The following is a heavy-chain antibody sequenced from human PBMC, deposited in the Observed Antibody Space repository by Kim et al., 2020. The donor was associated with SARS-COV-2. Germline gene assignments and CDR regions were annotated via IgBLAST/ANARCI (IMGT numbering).Heavy chain of an antibody. CDR3: ARDLRGWFGELLQIDY. CDR1: GGSISSYY. D-gene: IGHD3-10*01. CDR2: IYYSGST. Sequence: SETLSLTCTVSGGSISSYYWSWIRQPPGKGLEWIGYIYYSGSTNYNPSLKSRVTISVDTSKNQFSLKLSSVTAADTAVYYGARDLRGWFGELLQIDYWG. J-gene: IGHJ4*01. V-gene: IGHV4-59*13.